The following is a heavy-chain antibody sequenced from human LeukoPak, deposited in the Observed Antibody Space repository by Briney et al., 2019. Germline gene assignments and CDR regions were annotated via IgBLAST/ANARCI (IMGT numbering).Heavy chain of an antibody. D-gene: IGHD1-26*01. V-gene: IGHV1-45*02. Sequence: GASVKVSCKASGYTFTYRYLHWVRQAPGQALEWMGWITPFNGNTNYAQKFQDRVTITRDRSMSTAYMELSSLRSEDTAMYYCASSSMGGSYYDAFDIWGQGTMVTVSS. CDR1: GYTFTYRY. J-gene: IGHJ3*02. CDR3: ASSSMGGSYYDAFDI. CDR2: ITPFNGNT.